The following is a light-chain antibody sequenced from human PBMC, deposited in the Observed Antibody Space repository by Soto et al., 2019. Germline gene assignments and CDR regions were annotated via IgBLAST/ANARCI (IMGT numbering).Light chain of an antibody. Sequence: ETVFTQSPGTLSLSPGDRATLSCRAIQSVSSSYLAWYQQKPGQAPRLIISGASTRETGIPDRFSGSGSGTEFTRTISSLQSEDFAVYYCQQYDSSPRTFGQGTKVDIK. V-gene: IGKV3-20*01. CDR2: GAS. CDR1: QSVSSSY. CDR3: QQYDSSPRT. J-gene: IGKJ1*01.